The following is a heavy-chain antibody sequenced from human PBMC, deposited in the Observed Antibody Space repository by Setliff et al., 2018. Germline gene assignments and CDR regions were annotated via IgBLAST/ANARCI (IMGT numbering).Heavy chain of an antibody. V-gene: IGHV3-9*01. CDR1: GFTFDDYA. CDR3: AKSRDFRGGSSPTPDAFDI. D-gene: IGHD6-13*01. Sequence: HPGGSLRLSCAASGFTFDDYAMHWVRQAPGKGLEWVSGISWNSGSIGYADSVKGRFTISRDNAKNSLYLQMNSLRAEDTALYYCAKSRDFRGGSSPTPDAFDIWGQGTMVTVSS. CDR2: ISWNSGSI. J-gene: IGHJ3*02.